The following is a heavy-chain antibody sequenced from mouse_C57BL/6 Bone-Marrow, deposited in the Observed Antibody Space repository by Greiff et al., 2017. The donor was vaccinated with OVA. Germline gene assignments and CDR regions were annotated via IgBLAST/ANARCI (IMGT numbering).Heavy chain of an antibody. J-gene: IGHJ3*01. CDR2: IYPGDGDT. CDR1: GYAFSSSW. CDR3: AGKWGWFAY. D-gene: IGHD1-3*01. Sequence: QVQLQQSGPELVKPGASVKISCKASGYAFSSSWMNWVKQRPGKGLEWIGRIYPGDGDTNYNGKFKGKATLTADKSSSTAYMQLSSLTSEDSAVYFCAGKWGWFAYWGQGTLVTVSA. V-gene: IGHV1-82*01.